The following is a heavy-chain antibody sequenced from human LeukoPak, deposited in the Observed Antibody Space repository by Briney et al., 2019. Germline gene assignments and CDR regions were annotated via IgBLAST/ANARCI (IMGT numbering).Heavy chain of an antibody. CDR3: AKIHATGWYDWFFDL. V-gene: IGHV3-30-3*02. CDR1: GFRFSNYA. Sequence: PGGSLGLPCAASGFRFSNYAMHWARQAPAKGLEWVAVISKDGGNTHCADSVKGRFTVSRDDSKTTLYLQMNSVRSDYTAVYHCAKIHATGWYDWFFDLWGRGSQVTVSS. D-gene: IGHD6-19*01. CDR2: ISKDGGNT. J-gene: IGHJ2*01.